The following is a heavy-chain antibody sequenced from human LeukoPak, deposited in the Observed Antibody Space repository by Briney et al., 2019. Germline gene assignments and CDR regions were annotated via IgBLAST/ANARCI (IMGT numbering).Heavy chain of an antibody. CDR3: ATERNWVFDY. D-gene: IGHD7-27*01. V-gene: IGHV3-23*01. Sequence: VGSLRLSCAASGFTFSSYAMSWVRQAPGKGLEWVSAITGSGGSTYYADSVKGRFTISSDNSKNTLYVQMNSLRAEDTAVYYCATERNWVFDYWGQGTLVTVSS. CDR2: ITGSGGST. CDR1: GFTFSSYA. J-gene: IGHJ4*02.